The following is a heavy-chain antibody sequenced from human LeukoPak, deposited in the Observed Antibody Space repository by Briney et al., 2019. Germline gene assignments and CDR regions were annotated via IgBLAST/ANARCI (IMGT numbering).Heavy chain of an antibody. J-gene: IGHJ4*02. V-gene: IGHV3-11*04. Sequence: GGSLRLSCAASGFTFSDYYMSWIRQAPGKGLEWVSYISSSGSTIYYADSVKGRFTISRDNAKNSLYLQMNSLRAEDTAVYYCSRGTTSLLWWCLHSWGQGTLVTVSS. D-gene: IGHD2-21*02. CDR2: ISSSGSTI. CDR1: GFTFSDYY. CDR3: SRGTTSLLWWCLHS.